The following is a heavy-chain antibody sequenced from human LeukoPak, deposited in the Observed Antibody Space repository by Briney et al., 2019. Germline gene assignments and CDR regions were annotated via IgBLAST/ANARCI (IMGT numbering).Heavy chain of an antibody. J-gene: IGHJ4*02. D-gene: IGHD3-9*01. Sequence: ASVTVSCKASGYTFSNYYIHWVRHAPGQGLEWMGKINPSDDDITYAQKFQDGVTMTSDTSTSAVYMELSSLRSEDTAVYYCARTLLTGFYMPPGYWGQGSLVTVSS. V-gene: IGHV1-46*01. CDR1: GYTFSNYY. CDR2: INPSDDDI. CDR3: ARTLLTGFYMPPGY.